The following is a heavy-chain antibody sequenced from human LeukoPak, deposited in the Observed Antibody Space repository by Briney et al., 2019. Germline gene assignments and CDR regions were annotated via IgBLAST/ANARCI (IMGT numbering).Heavy chain of an antibody. CDR2: IYYSGST. D-gene: IGHD6-13*01. CDR1: GGSISSYY. V-gene: IGHV4-59*01. Sequence: SETLSLTCTVSGGSISSYYWSWIRQPPGKGLEWIGEIYYSGSTNYNPSLKGRVTISVDTSKNQFSLKLSSVTAADTAVYYCAREDSSSWSGLGFDPWGQGTLVTVSS. J-gene: IGHJ5*02. CDR3: AREDSSSWSGLGFDP.